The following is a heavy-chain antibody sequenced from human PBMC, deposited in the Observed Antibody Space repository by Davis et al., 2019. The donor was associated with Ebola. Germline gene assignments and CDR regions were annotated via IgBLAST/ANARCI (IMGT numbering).Heavy chain of an antibody. CDR1: DASISAYC. CDR3: ARAGYYYYGMDV. V-gene: IGHV4-59*05. J-gene: IGHJ6*02. CDR2: IYYSGST. Sequence: SETLSLTCTVSDASISAYCWSWIRQPPGKGLEWIGSIYYSGSTYYNPSLKSRVTISVDTSKNQFSLQLNSVTPEDTAVYYCARAGYYYYGMDVWGQGTTVTVSS. D-gene: IGHD6-25*01.